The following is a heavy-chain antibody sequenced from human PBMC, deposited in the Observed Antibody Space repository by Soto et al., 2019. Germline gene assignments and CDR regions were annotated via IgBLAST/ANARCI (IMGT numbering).Heavy chain of an antibody. V-gene: IGHV2-5*02. CDR2: IYWDDDK. CDR1: GFSLSTNGVG. J-gene: IGHJ4*02. D-gene: IGHD3-10*02. Sequence: QITLKESGPTLVKPTQTLTLTCTFSGFSLSTNGVGVGWIRQPPGKALEWLALIYWDDDKRYSPSLKSRLTXSXXTSKNRVGLTMTNMDPVDTATYYWAHIPRITMYDSWGQGTLVTVSS. CDR3: AHIPRITMYDS.